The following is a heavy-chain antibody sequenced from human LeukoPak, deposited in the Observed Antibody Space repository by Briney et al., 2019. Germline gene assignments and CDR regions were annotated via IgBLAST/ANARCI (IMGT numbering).Heavy chain of an antibody. V-gene: IGHV1-2*02. CDR3: ARANRITMVRGTMSY. D-gene: IGHD3-10*01. CDR2: INPNSGGT. J-gene: IGHJ4*02. Sequence: KPGASVKVSCKASGYTFTGYYVHWVRQAPGQGLEWMGWINPNSGGTNYAQKFQGRVTMTRDTSISTAYMELSRLRSDDTAVYYCARANRITMVRGTMSYWGQGTLVTVSS. CDR1: GYTFTGYY.